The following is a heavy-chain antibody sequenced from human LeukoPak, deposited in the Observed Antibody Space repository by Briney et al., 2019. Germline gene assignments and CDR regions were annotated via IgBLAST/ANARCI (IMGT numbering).Heavy chain of an antibody. Sequence: GASVKVSCKASGYTFTGYYMHWVRRAPGQGLEWMGWINPNSGGTNYAQKFQGRVTMTRDTSISTAYMELTSLRSDDTAVFYCARPNGSGSYYAGAYDYWGQGTLVTVSS. D-gene: IGHD3-10*01. CDR3: ARPNGSGSYYAGAYDY. CDR1: GYTFTGYY. CDR2: INPNSGGT. J-gene: IGHJ4*02. V-gene: IGHV1-2*02.